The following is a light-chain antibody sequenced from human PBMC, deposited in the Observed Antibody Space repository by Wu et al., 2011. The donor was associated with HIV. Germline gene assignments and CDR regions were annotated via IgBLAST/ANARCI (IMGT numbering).Light chain of an antibody. CDR2: GAS. J-gene: IGKJ5*01. CDR3: QQYITGPD. V-gene: IGKV3-15*01. Sequence: EIVMTQSPATLSVSPGERATLSCRASQSVSSNLAWYQQKPGQAPRLLIYGASTRATGIPARFSGSGSGTEFTLTISSLQSEDFAVYYCQQYITGPDFGQGTRLEI. CDR1: QSVSSN.